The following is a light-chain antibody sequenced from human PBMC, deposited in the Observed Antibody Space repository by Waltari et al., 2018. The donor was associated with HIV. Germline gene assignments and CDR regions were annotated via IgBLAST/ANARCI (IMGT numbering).Light chain of an antibody. CDR2: GAS. J-gene: IGKJ4*01. Sequence: EIVLTQSPYTLSSSPGESATPSCSASRSVRSASFAWYQQKPGQAPRLLIFGASSRAPGIPDRFSGSGAVTDFILTISRLEPEDCAVYYCQQYAASPLTFGGGTKVEIK. CDR3: QQYAASPLT. CDR1: RSVRSAS. V-gene: IGKV3-20*01.